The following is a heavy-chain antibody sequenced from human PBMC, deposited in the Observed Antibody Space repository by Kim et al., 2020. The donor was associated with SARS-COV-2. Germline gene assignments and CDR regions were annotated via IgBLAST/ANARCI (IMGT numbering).Heavy chain of an antibody. D-gene: IGHD3-3*01. CDR3: AKADYTGYYYYGMDV. J-gene: IGHJ6*02. V-gene: IGHV3-43*01. CDR2: ISWDGGST. Sequence: GGSLILSCAASGFTFDDYTMHWVRQAPGKGLEWVSLISWDGGSTYYADSVKGRFTISRDNSKNSLYLQMNSLRTEDTALYYCAKADYTGYYYYGMDVWGQGTTVTVSS. CDR1: GFTFDDYT.